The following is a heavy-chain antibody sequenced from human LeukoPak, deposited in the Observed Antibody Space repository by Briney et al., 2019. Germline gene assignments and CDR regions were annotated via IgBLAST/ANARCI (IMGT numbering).Heavy chain of an antibody. Sequence: PGGSLRLPCAASGFTFSDYYMSWIRQAPGKGLEWVSYISSSGSTIYYADSVKGRFTISRDNAKNSLYLQMNSLRAEDTAVYYCASGEPYYYDSSGYPFDYWGQGTLVTVSS. CDR3: ASGEPYYYDSSGYPFDY. CDR1: GFTFSDYY. CDR2: ISSSGSTI. V-gene: IGHV3-11*01. J-gene: IGHJ4*02. D-gene: IGHD3-22*01.